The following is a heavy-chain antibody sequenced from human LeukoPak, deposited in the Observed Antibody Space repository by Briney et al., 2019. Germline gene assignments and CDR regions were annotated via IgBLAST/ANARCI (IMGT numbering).Heavy chain of an antibody. CDR3: ARVYTDGYYYYYYMDV. CDR1: GGSISSYY. CDR2: IYYSGST. D-gene: IGHD1-14*01. V-gene: IGHV4-59*01. J-gene: IGHJ6*03. Sequence: SETLSLTCTVSGGSISSYYWSWIRQPPGKGLEWIGYIYYSGSTNYNPPLKSRVTISVDTSKNQFSLKLSSVTAADTAVYYCARVYTDGYYYYYYMDVWGKGTTVTISS.